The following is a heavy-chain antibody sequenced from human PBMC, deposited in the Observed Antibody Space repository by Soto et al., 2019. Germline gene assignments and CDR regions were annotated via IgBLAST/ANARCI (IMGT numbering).Heavy chain of an antibody. J-gene: IGHJ3*02. D-gene: IGHD3-10*01. V-gene: IGHV4-59*01. Sequence: SETLSLTCTVSGGSFTNFYWSWIRQAPGKGLEWIGYIYYSGDTNYNPSLESRVTISVDTSKNQFSLKLSSVTAADTAVYYCARVWGGAFDIWGQGTMVTVSS. CDR2: IYYSGDT. CDR3: ARVWGGAFDI. CDR1: GGSFTNFY.